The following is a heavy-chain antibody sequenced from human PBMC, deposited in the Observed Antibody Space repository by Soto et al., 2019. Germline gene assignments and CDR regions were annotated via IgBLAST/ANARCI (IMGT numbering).Heavy chain of an antibody. CDR1: GFTFSSYS. J-gene: IGHJ6*02. D-gene: IGHD1-7*01. CDR2: ISSSSSYI. CDR3: ARDPAGTGTTDGMDV. V-gene: IGHV3-21*01. Sequence: GGSLRLSCAASGFTFSSYSMNWVRQAPGKGLEWVSSISSSSSYIYYADSVKGRFTISRDNAKNSLYLQMNSLRAEDTAVYYCARDPAGTGTTDGMDVWGQGTTVTVSS.